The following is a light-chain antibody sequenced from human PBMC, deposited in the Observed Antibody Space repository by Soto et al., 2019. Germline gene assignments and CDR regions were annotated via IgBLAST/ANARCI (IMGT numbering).Light chain of an antibody. V-gene: IGLV2-23*02. Sequence: ALTQPASVSGSPGQSITISCTGTSSDVGSYNLVSWYQQHPGKAPKVMIYEVSKRPSGVPNRFSGSKSGNTASLTISGLQAEDEADYYCCSYAGSSTYVFGTGTRSPS. CDR3: CSYAGSSTYV. CDR1: SSDVGSYNL. J-gene: IGLJ1*01. CDR2: EVS.